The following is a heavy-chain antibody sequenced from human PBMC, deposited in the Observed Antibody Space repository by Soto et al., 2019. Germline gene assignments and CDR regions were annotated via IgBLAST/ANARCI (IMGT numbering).Heavy chain of an antibody. CDR2: IYYSGST. Sequence: SETLSLTCIVSGGSISRNYWSWVRQPPGKGLEWIGCIYYSGSTYYTPSLKSRVTISVDTSKNQFSLKLSSVTAADTAVYYCATLTGSENYYYYGMDVWGQGTTVTVSS. CDR3: ATLTGSENYYYYGMDV. V-gene: IGHV4-59*04. J-gene: IGHJ6*02. D-gene: IGHD3-9*01. CDR1: GGSISRNY.